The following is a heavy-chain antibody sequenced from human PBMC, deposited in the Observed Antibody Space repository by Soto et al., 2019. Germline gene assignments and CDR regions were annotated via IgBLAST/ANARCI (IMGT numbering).Heavy chain of an antibody. V-gene: IGHV4-39*01. CDR1: GGSISSSSFH. D-gene: IGHD3-16*01. Sequence: QLQLQESGPGLVKPSETLSLTCTVSGGSISSSSFHWGWIRQPPGKGLEWIGSIYYSGSTYYSPSLKSRVTISVDTSNNQFSLKLRSVTAADTAVYYCARRERAFGTDWWFDPWGQETLVTVSS. CDR3: ARRERAFGTDWWFDP. J-gene: IGHJ5*02. CDR2: IYYSGST.